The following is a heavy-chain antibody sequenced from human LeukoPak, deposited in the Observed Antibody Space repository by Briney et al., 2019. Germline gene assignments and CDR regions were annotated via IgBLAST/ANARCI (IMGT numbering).Heavy chain of an antibody. J-gene: IGHJ4*02. D-gene: IGHD3-10*01. Sequence: GGSLRLSCTASGFTFGDYAMRWFRQAPGKGLEWVGFIRSKAYGGTTEYAASVKGRFTISRDDSKSIAYLQMNSLKTEDTAVYYCTSSLWVRGNPSYYFDYWGQGTLVTVSS. CDR3: TSSLWVRGNPSYYFDY. CDR1: GFTFGDYA. V-gene: IGHV3-49*03. CDR2: IRSKAYGGTT.